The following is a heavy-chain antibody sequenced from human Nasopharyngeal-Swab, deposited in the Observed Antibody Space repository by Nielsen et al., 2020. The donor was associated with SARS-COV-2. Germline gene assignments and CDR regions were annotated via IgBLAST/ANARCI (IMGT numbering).Heavy chain of an antibody. V-gene: IGHV3-7*04. Sequence: GRSLRLSCAASGFTFSSYWMSWDRQAPGKGLEWVANIKQDGSEKYYVDSVKGRFTISRDNAKNSLYLQMNSLRAEDTAVYYCAREALLLWFGAAFDYWGQGTLVTVSS. CDR3: AREALLLWFGAAFDY. CDR2: IKQDGSEK. D-gene: IGHD3-10*01. J-gene: IGHJ4*02. CDR1: GFTFSSYW.